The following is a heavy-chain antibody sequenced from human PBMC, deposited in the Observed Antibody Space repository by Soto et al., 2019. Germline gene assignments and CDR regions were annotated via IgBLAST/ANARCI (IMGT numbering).Heavy chain of an antibody. Sequence: QVQLVQSGAEVKKPGSSVKVSCKASGGTFSSYAISWVRQAPGQGLEWMGGIIPIFGTANYAQKFQGRVTLTADESTSTAYMELSSLRSEDTAVYYCARVDTAMVTGYYGMDVWGQGTTVTVSS. J-gene: IGHJ6*02. CDR2: IIPIFGTA. D-gene: IGHD5-18*01. CDR1: GGTFSSYA. CDR3: ARVDTAMVTGYYGMDV. V-gene: IGHV1-69*01.